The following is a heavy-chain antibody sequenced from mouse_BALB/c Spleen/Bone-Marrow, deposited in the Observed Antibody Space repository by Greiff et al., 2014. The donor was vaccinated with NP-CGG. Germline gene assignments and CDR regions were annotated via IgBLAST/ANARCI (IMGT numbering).Heavy chain of an antibody. Sequence: VQLKESGAELVKPGASVKLSCTASGFNIKDTYLHWVKQRPEQGLEWIGRIDPANGNTKYDPKFQGKATITADTSSNTAYLQLSSVTSEDTAVYYCASYRYAWYFDVWGAGTTVTVSS. V-gene: IGHV14-3*02. CDR3: ASYRYAWYFDV. D-gene: IGHD2-14*01. J-gene: IGHJ1*01. CDR2: IDPANGNT. CDR1: GFNIKDTY.